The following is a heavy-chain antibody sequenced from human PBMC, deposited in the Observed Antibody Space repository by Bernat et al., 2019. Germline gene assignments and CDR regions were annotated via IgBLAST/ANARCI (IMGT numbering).Heavy chain of an antibody. V-gene: IGHV3-9*01. CDR3: AKDMGKRSPFDY. Sequence: EVQLVESGGGLVQPGRSLRLSCAASGFTFDDYAMHWVRPAPGKGLEWVSGISWNSGSTGLADSVKGRFTISRDNAKNSLYLQMNSLRAEDTALYYCAKDMGKRSPFDYWGQGTLVTASS. J-gene: IGHJ4*02. CDR2: ISWNSGST. CDR1: GFTFDDYA. D-gene: IGHD4-23*01.